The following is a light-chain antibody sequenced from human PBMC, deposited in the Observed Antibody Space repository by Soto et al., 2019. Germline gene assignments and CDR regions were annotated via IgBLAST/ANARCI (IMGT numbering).Light chain of an antibody. CDR2: EGS. Sequence: QSALTQPASVSGSPGQSITISCTGTSSDIGSYNLVSWYQQHPGKAPKLMIYEGSKRPSGVSNRFSGSKSGNTASLTSSGLQSEDEADYFCCSYAGSDVIIFGGGTKVTVL. CDR1: SSDIGSYNL. CDR3: CSYAGSDVII. V-gene: IGLV2-23*01. J-gene: IGLJ2*01.